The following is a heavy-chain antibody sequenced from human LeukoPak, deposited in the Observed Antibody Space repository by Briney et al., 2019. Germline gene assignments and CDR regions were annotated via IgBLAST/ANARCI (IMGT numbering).Heavy chain of an antibody. CDR1: GGSISSYY. D-gene: IGHD5-12*01. Sequence: PSETLSLTCTVSGGSISSYYWSWIRQPPGKGLEWIGYIYYSGSTNYNLSLKSRVTISVDTSKNQFSLKLSSVTAADTAVYYCARQGYSAYEILDYWGQGTLVTVSS. CDR2: IYYSGST. CDR3: ARQGYSAYEILDY. J-gene: IGHJ4*02. V-gene: IGHV4-59*08.